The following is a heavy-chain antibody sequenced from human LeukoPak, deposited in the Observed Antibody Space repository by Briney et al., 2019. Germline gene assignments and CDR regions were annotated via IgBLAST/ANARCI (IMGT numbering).Heavy chain of an antibody. CDR2: IYYSGST. V-gene: IGHV4-59*08. Sequence: TSETLSLTCTVSGGSISSYYWSWIRQPPGKGLEWIGYIYYSGSTNYNPSLKSRVTISVDTSKNQFSLNLSSVTAADTAVYYCARLKAVAGDFLYYYYYYGMDVWGQGTTVTVSS. J-gene: IGHJ6*02. CDR3: ARLKAVAGDFLYYYYYYGMDV. CDR1: GGSISSYY. D-gene: IGHD6-19*01.